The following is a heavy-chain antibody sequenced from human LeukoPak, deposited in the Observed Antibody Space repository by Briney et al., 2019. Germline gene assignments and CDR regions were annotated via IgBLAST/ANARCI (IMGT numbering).Heavy chain of an antibody. J-gene: IGHJ6*02. CDR2: ISSDSSYI. Sequence: GGSLRLSCGASGFNFNTYTVNWVRQAPGKGLEGVSSISSDSSYIYYADAVHGRFTVSRDNAKYSLYLQMNSLRAEDTAVYYCARDSSSSSWRYYYGMDVWGQGTTVTVSS. CDR1: GFNFNTYT. D-gene: IGHD6-13*01. CDR3: ARDSSSSSWRYYYGMDV. V-gene: IGHV3-21*01.